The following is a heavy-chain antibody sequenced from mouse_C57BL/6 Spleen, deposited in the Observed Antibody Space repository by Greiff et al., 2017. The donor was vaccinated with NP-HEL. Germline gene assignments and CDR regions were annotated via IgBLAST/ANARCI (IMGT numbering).Heavy chain of an antibody. J-gene: IGHJ4*01. V-gene: IGHV1-80*01. D-gene: IGHD2-3*01. CDR2: IYPGDGDT. CDR1: GYAFSSYW. CDR3: ARKGDGYYVRAMDY. Sequence: VQLQQSGAELVKPGASVKISCKASGYAFSSYWMNWVKQRPGKGLEWIGQIYPGDGDTNYNGKFKGKATLTADKSSSTAYMQRSSLTSEDSAVYFCARKGDGYYVRAMDYWGQGTSVTVSS.